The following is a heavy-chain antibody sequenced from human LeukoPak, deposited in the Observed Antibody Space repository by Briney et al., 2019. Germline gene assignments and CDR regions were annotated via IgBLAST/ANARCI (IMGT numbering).Heavy chain of an antibody. V-gene: IGHV1-18*01. D-gene: IGHD2-15*01. CDR2: ISANSGSA. Sequence: ASVKVSCKASGYTFSNHGISWVRQAPGQGLGWMGWISANSGSANYAQKFQGRDTMTTDTSTSTAYMDLRSLRSDDTAVYYCARVGGYYFPSDYWGQGTLVTVSS. CDR3: ARVGGYYFPSDY. CDR1: GYTFSNHG. J-gene: IGHJ4*02.